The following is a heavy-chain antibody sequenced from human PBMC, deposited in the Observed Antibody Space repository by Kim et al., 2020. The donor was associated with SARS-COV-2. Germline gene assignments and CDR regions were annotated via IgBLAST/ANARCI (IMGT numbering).Heavy chain of an antibody. Sequence: SVKSRITVTPDTSKNQFSLQLTAVTPEDTAVYYCARQFGSSTGYSGMDVWGQGTTVTVSS. J-gene: IGHJ6*02. D-gene: IGHD6-13*01. CDR3: ARQFGSSTGYSGMDV. V-gene: IGHV6-1*01.